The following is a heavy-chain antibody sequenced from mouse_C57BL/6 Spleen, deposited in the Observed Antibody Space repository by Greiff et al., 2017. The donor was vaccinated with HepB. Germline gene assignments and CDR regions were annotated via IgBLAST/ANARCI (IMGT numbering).Heavy chain of an antibody. V-gene: IGHV5-9*01. D-gene: IGHD1-1*01. CDR1: GFTFSSYT. J-gene: IGHJ4*01. Sequence: EVKVEESGGGLVKPGGSLKLSCAASGFTFSSYTMSWVRQTPEKRLEWVATISGGGGNTYYPDSVKGRFTISRDNAKNTLYLQMSCLRSEDTALYYCARPSSSYDYAMDYWGQGTSVTVSS. CDR2: ISGGGGNT. CDR3: ARPSSSYDYAMDY.